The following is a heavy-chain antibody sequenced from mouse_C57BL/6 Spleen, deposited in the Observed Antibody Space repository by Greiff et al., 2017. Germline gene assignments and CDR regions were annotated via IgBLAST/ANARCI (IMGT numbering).Heavy chain of an antibody. CDR3: AMDYGSSYPWFAY. CDR1: GYTFTSYG. V-gene: IGHV1-81*01. J-gene: IGHJ3*01. CDR2: IYPRSGNT. D-gene: IGHD1-1*01. Sequence: QVQLQQSVAELARPGASVKLSCKASGYTFTSYGISWVKQRTGQGLEWIGEIYPRSGNTYYNEKFKGKATLTADKSSSTAYMELRSLTSEDSAVYYCAMDYGSSYPWFAYWGQGTLVTVSA.